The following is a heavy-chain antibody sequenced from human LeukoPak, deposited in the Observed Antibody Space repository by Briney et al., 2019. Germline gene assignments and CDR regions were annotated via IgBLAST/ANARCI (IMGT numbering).Heavy chain of an antibody. CDR2: IYYSGST. J-gene: IGHJ3*02. CDR1: GGSISSYY. Sequence: SETLSLTCTVSGGSISSYYWSWIRQPPGKGLEWTGYIYYSGSTNYNPSLKSRVTISVDTSKNQFSLKLSSVTAADTAVYYCARADTAMVTVAFDIWGQGTMVTVSS. D-gene: IGHD5-18*01. V-gene: IGHV4-59*01. CDR3: ARADTAMVTVAFDI.